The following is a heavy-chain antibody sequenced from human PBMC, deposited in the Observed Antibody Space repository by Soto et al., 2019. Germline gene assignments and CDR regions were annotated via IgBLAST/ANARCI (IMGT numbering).Heavy chain of an antibody. V-gene: IGHV4-30-4*01. CDR3: ATMQTTVTTTWSLRFDY. CDR1: GGSISSGDYY. J-gene: IGHJ4*02. CDR2: IYYSGST. D-gene: IGHD4-17*01. Sequence: QVQLQESGPGLVKPSQTLSLTRTVSGGSISSGDYYWSWIRQPPGKGLEWIGYIYYSGSTYYNPSLKSRVTISVDTSKNQFSLKLSSVTAADTAVYYCATMQTTVTTTWSLRFDYWGQGTLVTVSS.